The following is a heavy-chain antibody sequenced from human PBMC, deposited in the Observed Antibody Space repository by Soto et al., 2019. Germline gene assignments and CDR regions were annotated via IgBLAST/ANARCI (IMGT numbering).Heavy chain of an antibody. D-gene: IGHD3-3*01. CDR3: ARDILGGAYDFWH. CDR2: ITSGGST. CDR1: GFTVSSVY. V-gene: IGHV3-66*01. Sequence: EVQLVESGGGLVQPGGSLRLSCAASGFTVSSVYMTWVRQAPGKGLEWVSVITSGGSTYYADSVRGRFTISRDNSKNTLYHLKNSLRAEDTAVYYCARDILGGAYDFWHGGQGTLVTVSS. J-gene: IGHJ4*02.